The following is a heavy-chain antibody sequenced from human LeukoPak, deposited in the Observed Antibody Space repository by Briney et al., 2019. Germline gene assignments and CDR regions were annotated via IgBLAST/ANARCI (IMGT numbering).Heavy chain of an antibody. D-gene: IGHD4/OR15-4a*01. J-gene: IGHJ4*02. Sequence: PGGSLRLSCAASGFTFSSYAMSWVRQAPGKGLECVSAISGDGVSPYYADSVRGRFTISRDNSKNTLYLQMNSLRVEDTAVYFCARDPGAFPYFFGCWGQGTLVTVSS. V-gene: IGHV3-23*01. CDR2: ISGDGVSP. CDR1: GFTFSSYA. CDR3: ARDPGAFPYFFGC.